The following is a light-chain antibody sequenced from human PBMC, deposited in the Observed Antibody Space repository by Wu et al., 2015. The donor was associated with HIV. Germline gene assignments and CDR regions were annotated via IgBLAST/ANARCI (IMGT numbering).Light chain of an antibody. CDR3: QQHYKWPLT. Sequence: EIVLTQSPATLSSSPGESATLSCRASQSVSGTVAWYQQKPGQAPRLLIYDASNRATGIPDRFSGGGSVTDFTLSISSLEPEDSAVYYCQQHYKWPLTFGQGTRLEIK. J-gene: IGKJ5*01. V-gene: IGKV3-11*01. CDR1: QSVSGT. CDR2: DAS.